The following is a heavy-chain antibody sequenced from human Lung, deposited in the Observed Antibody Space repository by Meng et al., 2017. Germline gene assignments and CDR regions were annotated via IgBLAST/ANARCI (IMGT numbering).Heavy chain of an antibody. V-gene: IGHV4-34*01. D-gene: IGHD4-11*01. CDR2: INHSGST. J-gene: IGHJ4*02. CDR1: GGSFSDYY. CDR3: ARGPTTMAHDFDY. Sequence: VQLQGGGAGLLKPSETLSLTCVVSGGSFSDYYWSWIRQPPGKGLEWIGEINHSGSTNYNPSLESRATISVDTSQNNLSLKLSSVTAADSAVYYCARGPTTMAHDFDYWGQGTLVTVSS.